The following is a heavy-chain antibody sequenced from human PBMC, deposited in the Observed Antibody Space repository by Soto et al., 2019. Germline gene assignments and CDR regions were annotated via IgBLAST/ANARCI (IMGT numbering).Heavy chain of an antibody. Sequence: SAGSLRLSCLASGFTFSDYAMTWVRHVPGRGLEWVSSLNGAGGSTYYADSVRGRFTISRDNSQNTLFLQMNRLTVDDTAIYYCAAPRDEYGSGISWFTYGMDVWGQGTTVTVSS. CDR1: GFTFSDYA. CDR3: AAPRDEYGSGISWFTYGMDV. D-gene: IGHD3-10*01. CDR2: LNGAGGST. J-gene: IGHJ6*02. V-gene: IGHV3-23*01.